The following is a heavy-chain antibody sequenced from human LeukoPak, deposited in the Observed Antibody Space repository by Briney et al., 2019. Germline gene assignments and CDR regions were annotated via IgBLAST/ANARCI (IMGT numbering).Heavy chain of an antibody. V-gene: IGHV1-2*02. CDR1: GGTFGSYA. D-gene: IGHD1-26*01. CDR2: INPNSGGT. CDR3: ARDEEHYFDY. Sequence: ASVKVSCKASGGTFGSYAINWVRQAPGQGLEWMGWINPNSGGTNYAQKFQGRVTMTRDTSISTAYMELSRLRSDDTAVYYCARDEEHYFDYWGQGTLVTVSS. J-gene: IGHJ4*02.